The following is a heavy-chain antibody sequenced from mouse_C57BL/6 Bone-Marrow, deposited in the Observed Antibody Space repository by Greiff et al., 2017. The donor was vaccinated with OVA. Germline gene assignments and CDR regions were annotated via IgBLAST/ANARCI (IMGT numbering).Heavy chain of an antibody. CDR1: GYTFTSYN. V-gene: IGHV1-12*01. Sequence: QVQLKESGAELVRPGASVKMSCKASGYTFTSYNMHWVKQTPRQGLEWIGAIYPGNGDTSYNQKFKGKATLTVDKSSSTAYMQLSSLTSEDSAVYFCARALPGSSYVYFDVWGTGTTVTVSS. CDR3: ARALPGSSYVYFDV. J-gene: IGHJ1*03. D-gene: IGHD1-1*01. CDR2: IYPGNGDT.